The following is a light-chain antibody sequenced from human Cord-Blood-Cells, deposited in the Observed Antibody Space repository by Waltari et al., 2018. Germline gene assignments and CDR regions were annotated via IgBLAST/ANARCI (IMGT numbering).Light chain of an antibody. V-gene: IGLV2-8*01. J-gene: IGLJ3*02. Sequence: QSALTQPPSASGSPGQSVTISCTGTSSDVGGYNYVSWYQQHPGKVPKLMIYEVSKRPSGVADRFSGSKSGNTASLTVSGLQAEDEADYYCSSYAGSNNFVFGGGTKLTVL. CDR2: EVS. CDR1: SSDVGGYNY. CDR3: SSYAGSNNFV.